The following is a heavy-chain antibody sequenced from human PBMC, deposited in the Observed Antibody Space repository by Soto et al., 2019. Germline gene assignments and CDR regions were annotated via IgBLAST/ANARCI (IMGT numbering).Heavy chain of an antibody. CDR3: ARGVTAIFGVVINDGIDV. Sequence: WETLSLTCAVYGGSFSGYYWSWIRQPPGKGLEWIGEINHSGSTNYNPSLKSRVTISVDTSTNQFSLKLISVTAADTAVYYCARGVTAIFGVVINDGIDVWGQGTPLTVSS. CDR2: INHSGST. D-gene: IGHD3-3*01. V-gene: IGHV4-34*01. CDR1: GGSFSGYY. J-gene: IGHJ6*02.